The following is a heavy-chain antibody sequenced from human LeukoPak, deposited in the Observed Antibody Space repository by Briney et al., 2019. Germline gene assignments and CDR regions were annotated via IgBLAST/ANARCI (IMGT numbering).Heavy chain of an antibody. CDR3: AKDRPVVTISEEDY. V-gene: IGHV3-23*01. CDR1: GFTFSSYA. D-gene: IGHD5-12*01. J-gene: IGHJ4*02. CDR2: ISGRGGST. Sequence: GGSLRLSCAASGFTFSSYAMSWVRQAPGKGLEGVSAISGRGGSTYYADSVKGRFTISRDNSKNTLYLQMNSLRAEDTAVYYCAKDRPVVTISEEDYWGQGTLVTVSS.